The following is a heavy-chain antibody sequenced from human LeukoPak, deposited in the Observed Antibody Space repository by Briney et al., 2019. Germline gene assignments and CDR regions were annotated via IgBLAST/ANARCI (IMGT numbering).Heavy chain of an antibody. J-gene: IGHJ4*02. D-gene: IGHD4-17*01. CDR1: GFIVSSNY. V-gene: IGHV3-66*01. Sequence: PGGSLRLSCAASGFIVSSNYMSWVRQAPGKGLEWVSVVDSGGNSNYADFVKGRFTISRDNSKNTLYLQMNSLRAEDTAVYYCARSDYGDSLGPYYFGDWGQGTLVTVSS. CDR3: ARSDYGDSLGPYYFGD. CDR2: VDSGGNS.